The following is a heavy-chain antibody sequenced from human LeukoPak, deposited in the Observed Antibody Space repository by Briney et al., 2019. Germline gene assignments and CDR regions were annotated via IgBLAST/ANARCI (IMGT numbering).Heavy chain of an antibody. Sequence: PGGSLRLSCAASGFTFSSYGMNWVRQAPGKGLEWVSSISSNSNYIYYADSVKGRFTISRDNAKNSLYLQMNSLRAEDTAVYYCARVIAYAYYYYMDVWGKGTTVTISS. V-gene: IGHV3-21*01. CDR3: ARVIAYAYYYYMDV. J-gene: IGHJ6*03. D-gene: IGHD3-16*02. CDR1: GFTFSSYG. CDR2: ISSNSNYI.